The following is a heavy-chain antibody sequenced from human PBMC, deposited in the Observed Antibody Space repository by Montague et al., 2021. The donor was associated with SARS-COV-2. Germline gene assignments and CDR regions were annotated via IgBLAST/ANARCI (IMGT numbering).Heavy chain of an antibody. D-gene: IGHD5-12*01. V-gene: IGHV4-39*02. J-gene: IGHJ3*02. CDR1: GGSISSSSYY. CDR2: IYDSGST. CDR3: ARRGRKLLPVATTIGGFDT. Sequence: SETLSLTCTVSGGSISSSSYYWGWIRQPPGKGLEWIGSIYDSGSTYYNPSLKSRVTISVDTSKNHFSLKLSSVTAADTAVYYCARRGRKLLPVATTIGGFDTWGQGTMVTVSS.